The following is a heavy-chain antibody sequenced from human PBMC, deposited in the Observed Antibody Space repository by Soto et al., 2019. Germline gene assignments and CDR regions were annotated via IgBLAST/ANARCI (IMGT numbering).Heavy chain of an antibody. CDR3: ARESEDLTSNFDY. Sequence: PGGSLRLSCAASGFTFTRYSINFVRHSPGKGLEWVSSISSTTNYIYYADSMKGRFTVSRDNAKNSVYLEMNSLSAEDTAVYYCARESEDLTSNFDYWGQGTLVTVSS. CDR2: ISSTTNYI. J-gene: IGHJ4*02. V-gene: IGHV3-21*01. CDR1: GFTFTRYS.